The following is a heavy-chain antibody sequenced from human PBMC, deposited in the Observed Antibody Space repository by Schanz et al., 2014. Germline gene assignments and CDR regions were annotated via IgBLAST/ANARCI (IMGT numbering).Heavy chain of an antibody. Sequence: EVQLVESGGGLVQPGGSLRLSCAASGFNFRSYPMSWVLQAPGKGLEWVSAISASGGSTYYADSVKGRFTISRDNSKNTLYVQLNSLRAEDTAVYYCAKDPYGSGNHYTYWGRGALVSVSS. D-gene: IGHD3-10*01. V-gene: IGHV3-23*04. CDR2: ISASGGST. CDR3: AKDPYGSGNHYTY. CDR1: GFNFRSYP. J-gene: IGHJ4*02.